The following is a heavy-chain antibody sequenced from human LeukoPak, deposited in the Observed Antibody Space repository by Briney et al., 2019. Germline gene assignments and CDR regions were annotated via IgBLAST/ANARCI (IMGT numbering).Heavy chain of an antibody. V-gene: IGHV1-18*01. Sequence: GASVKVSCKASGYTFTSYGISWVRQAPGQGLEWMGWISAYNGNTNYAQKFQGRVTMTRDTSISTAYMELSRLRSDDTAVYYCARDIKVGATSYWGQGTLVTVSS. CDR1: GYTFTSYG. CDR2: ISAYNGNT. CDR3: ARDIKVGATSY. J-gene: IGHJ4*02. D-gene: IGHD1-26*01.